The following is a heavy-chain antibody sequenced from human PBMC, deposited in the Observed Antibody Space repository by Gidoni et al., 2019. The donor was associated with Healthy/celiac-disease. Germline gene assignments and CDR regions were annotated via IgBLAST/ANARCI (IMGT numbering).Heavy chain of an antibody. Sequence: QLQLQESGPGLVKPSETLSLTCTVPGGSISSSSYYWGWIRQPPGKGLEWIGSIYYSGSTYYNPSLKSRVTISVDTSKNQFSLKLSSVTAADTAVYYCARHPTYYDILTGYDYWGQGTLVTVSS. CDR2: IYYSGST. D-gene: IGHD3-9*01. CDR1: GGSISSSSYY. V-gene: IGHV4-39*01. J-gene: IGHJ4*02. CDR3: ARHPTYYDILTGYDY.